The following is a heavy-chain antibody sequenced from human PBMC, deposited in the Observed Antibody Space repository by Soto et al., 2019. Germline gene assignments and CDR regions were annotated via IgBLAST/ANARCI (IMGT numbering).Heavy chain of an antibody. CDR1: GGTFSSYA. CDR2: IIPIFGTA. Sequence: GASVKVSCKASGGTFSSYAISWVRQAPGQGLEWMGGIIPIFGTANYAQKFQGRVTITADESTSTAYMELSSLRSEDTAVYYCARDRLNAAEWELLHFDYWGQGTLVTVSS. D-gene: IGHD1-26*01. J-gene: IGHJ4*02. V-gene: IGHV1-69*13. CDR3: ARDRLNAAEWELLHFDY.